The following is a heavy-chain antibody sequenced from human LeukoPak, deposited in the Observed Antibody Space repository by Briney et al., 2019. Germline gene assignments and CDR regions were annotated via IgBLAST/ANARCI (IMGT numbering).Heavy chain of an antibody. CDR3: ARLRMAVTGTGLIDY. D-gene: IGHD6-19*01. Sequence: LICIASGGSLSSGSYYGGWIRQPPGKGQEWIGNMFYSGSTYYTPSLKSRVTISVDTSKNQSSLKLSSVTAADTAVYYCARLRMAVTGTGLIDYWGQGTLVTV. V-gene: IGHV4-39*01. CDR2: MFYSGST. CDR1: GGSLSSGSYY. J-gene: IGHJ4*02.